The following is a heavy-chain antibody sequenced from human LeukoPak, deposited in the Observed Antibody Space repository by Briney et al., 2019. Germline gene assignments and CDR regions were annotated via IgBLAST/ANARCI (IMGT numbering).Heavy chain of an antibody. Sequence: PSETLSLTCAVYGGSFSGYYWSWIRQPPGKGLEWIGEINHSGSTNYNPSLKSRVTISVDTSKNQFSLKLSSVTAADTAVYYCARHHRSVPSDAFDIWGQGTMVTVSS. V-gene: IGHV4-34*01. D-gene: IGHD4-17*01. CDR3: ARHHRSVPSDAFDI. CDR2: INHSGST. J-gene: IGHJ3*02. CDR1: GGSFSGYY.